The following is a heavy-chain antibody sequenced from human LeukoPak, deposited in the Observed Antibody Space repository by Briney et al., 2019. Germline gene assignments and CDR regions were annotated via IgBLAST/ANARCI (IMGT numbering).Heavy chain of an antibody. CDR2: INHSGST. Sequence: SETLSLTCAVYGASFSGYYWSWIRQPPGKGLEWIGEINHSGSTNYNPSLKSRVTISVDTSKNQFSLKLSSVTAADTAVYYCARGPPYCSGGSCYSLEDYWGQGTLVTVSS. D-gene: IGHD2-15*01. CDR1: GASFSGYY. V-gene: IGHV4-34*01. CDR3: ARGPPYCSGGSCYSLEDY. J-gene: IGHJ4*02.